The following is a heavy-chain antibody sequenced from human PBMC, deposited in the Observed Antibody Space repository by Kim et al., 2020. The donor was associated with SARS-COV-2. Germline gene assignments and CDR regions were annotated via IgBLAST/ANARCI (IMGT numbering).Heavy chain of an antibody. V-gene: IGHV6-1*01. Sequence: VSVKSRITINPDTSTNQFSLQLNSVTPEDTAVYYCAREGYNWNQIHAFDIWGQGTMVTVSS. D-gene: IGHD1-20*01. J-gene: IGHJ3*02. CDR3: AREGYNWNQIHAFDI.